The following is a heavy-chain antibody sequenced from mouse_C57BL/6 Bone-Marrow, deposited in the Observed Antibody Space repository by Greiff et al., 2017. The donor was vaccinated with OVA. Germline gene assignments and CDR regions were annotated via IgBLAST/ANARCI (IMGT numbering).Heavy chain of an antibody. D-gene: IGHD2-1*01. J-gene: IGHJ3*01. CDR1: GFSFNTYA. V-gene: IGHV10-1*01. CDR2: IRSKSNNYAT. CDR3: VRPHLLVFAY. Sequence: EVKLVESGGGLVQPKGSLKLSCAASGFSFNTYAMNWVRQAPGKGLEWVARIRSKSNNYATYYADSVKARFTITRDDSESMIYLQMNNLKTEDTAMYYCVRPHLLVFAYWGQGTLVTVSA.